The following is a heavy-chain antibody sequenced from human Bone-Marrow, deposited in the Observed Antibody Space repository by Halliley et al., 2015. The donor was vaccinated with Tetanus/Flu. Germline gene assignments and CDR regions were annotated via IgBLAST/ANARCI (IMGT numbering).Heavy chain of an antibody. D-gene: IGHD2-8*01. V-gene: IGHV4-61*01. Sequence: LRLSCTVSGGSVSSGTFYWNWIRQSPGKGLEWLGYVYFSGSTNYNPSLKSGVTVSVDTANNQFALSLKSVTAADTAVYYCSRAYGVWPVIGSNGLDVLGQGTAVTVSS. CDR3: SRAYGVWPVIGSNGLDV. J-gene: IGHJ6*02. CDR1: GGSVSSGTFY. CDR2: VYFSGST.